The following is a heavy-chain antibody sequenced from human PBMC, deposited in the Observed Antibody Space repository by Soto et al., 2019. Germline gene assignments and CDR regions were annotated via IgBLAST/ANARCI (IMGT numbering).Heavy chain of an antibody. V-gene: IGHV3-21*01. J-gene: IGHJ4*02. D-gene: IGHD1-1*01. CDR1: GFTFSRYA. CDR3: ARGVNNWNDGGDDY. Sequence: PGGYLRLSFAASGFTFSRYAMSWVRQAPGKRLEWVSSXGSXXSXXXXXGXXXGRFTISRDNAKNSLYLQMTSLRAEDTAVYYCARGVNNWNDGGDDYWGQGTLVTASS. CDR2: XGSXXSXX.